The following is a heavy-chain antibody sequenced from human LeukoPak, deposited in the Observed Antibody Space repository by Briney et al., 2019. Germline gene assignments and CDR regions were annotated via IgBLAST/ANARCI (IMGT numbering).Heavy chain of an antibody. D-gene: IGHD3-9*01. CDR3: AKWGDYDILTGYYVSDF. V-gene: IGHV3-23*01. Sequence: GASLRLSCAASGFIFRNYAMSWVRQAPGKGLDWVSAITGCGGSTYYADSVKGRFTISRDNSKNTLYVEMNTLRAEDTAVYYCAKWGDYDILTGYYVSDFWGQGTLVTVSS. J-gene: IGHJ4*02. CDR1: GFIFRNYA. CDR2: ITGCGGST.